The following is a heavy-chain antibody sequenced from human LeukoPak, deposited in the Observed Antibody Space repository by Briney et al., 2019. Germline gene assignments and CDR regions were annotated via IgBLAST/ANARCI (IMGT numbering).Heavy chain of an antibody. Sequence: KSGGSLRLSCAASGFTFSGYSMNWVRQAPGKGLEWVSSISSSSSYIYYADSVKGRFTISRDNAKNSLYLQMNSLRAEDTAVYYCAREISSIAARAGFDYWGQGTLVTVSS. CDR1: GFTFSGYS. J-gene: IGHJ4*02. D-gene: IGHD6-6*01. V-gene: IGHV3-21*01. CDR2: ISSSSSYI. CDR3: AREISSIAARAGFDY.